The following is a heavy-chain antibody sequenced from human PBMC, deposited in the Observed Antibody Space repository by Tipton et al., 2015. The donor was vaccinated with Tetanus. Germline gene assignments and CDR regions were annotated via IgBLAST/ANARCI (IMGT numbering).Heavy chain of an antibody. J-gene: IGHJ4*02. V-gene: IGHV3-15*07. D-gene: IGHD1-26*01. CDR3: TTSGIVGSGYRVGY. CDR1: GLFFKNAW. CDR2: IKNKADGGTT. Sequence: SLRLSCATSGLFFKNAWMNWVRQAPGKGLEWVGRIKNKADGGTTDDSARVRDRFSISRDDSKDTLFLQMNSLKTGDTAVYYCTTSGIVGSGYRVGYWGRGTLVVVSS.